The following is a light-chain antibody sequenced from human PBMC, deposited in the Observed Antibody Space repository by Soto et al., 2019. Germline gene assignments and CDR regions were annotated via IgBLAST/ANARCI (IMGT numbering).Light chain of an antibody. CDR1: QNVRSY. Sequence: IVLTQSPATLSLSPGERATLSCGASQNVRSYLAWYQQKPGQAPRLLIYDASNRATGIPARFSGSVSGTDGTITISSLETEDGAVYYCQQRSNWPITFGQGTRLEIK. CDR2: DAS. CDR3: QQRSNWPIT. V-gene: IGKV3-11*01. J-gene: IGKJ5*01.